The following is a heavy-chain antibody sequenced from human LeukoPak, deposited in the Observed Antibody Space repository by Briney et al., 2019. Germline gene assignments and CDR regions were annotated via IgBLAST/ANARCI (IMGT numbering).Heavy chain of an antibody. D-gene: IGHD1-26*01. V-gene: IGHV3-23*01. CDR2: ISDDSGST. Sequence: GSLRLSCAAPELLVSSFAMNWVRPAPGKGLEWVSGISDDSGSTYYADSVRGRFTISRDNSKNTLYLQMNSLRVEDTAIYYCAKFLDHIGGSLSGMDVWGQGTTVTVSS. J-gene: IGHJ6*02. CDR3: AKFLDHIGGSLSGMDV. CDR1: ELLVSSFA.